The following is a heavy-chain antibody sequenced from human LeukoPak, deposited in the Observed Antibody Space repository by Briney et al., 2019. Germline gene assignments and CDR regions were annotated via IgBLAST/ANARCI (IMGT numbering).Heavy chain of an antibody. CDR3: ATLRLGELSSKLNWFDP. Sequence: GGSLRLSCAASGFTLSSYSMNWVRQAPGKGLEWVSYISSSSSTIYKADSVKGRFTISRDNSKNTLYLQMNSLRAEDTAVYYCATLRLGELSSKLNWFDPWGQGTLVTVSS. V-gene: IGHV3-48*01. CDR2: ISSSSSTI. CDR1: GFTLSSYS. J-gene: IGHJ5*02. D-gene: IGHD3-16*02.